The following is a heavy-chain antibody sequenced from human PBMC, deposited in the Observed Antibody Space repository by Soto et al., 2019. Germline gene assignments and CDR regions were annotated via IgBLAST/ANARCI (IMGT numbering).Heavy chain of an antibody. CDR2: SSWNSGRI. CDR1: GFTIDDYD. CDR3: AKALVHFDY. Sequence: PVGSLRLSCAASGFTIDDYDMHWVRQAPGKGLEWVSGSSWNSGRIGYADSVKGRFTISRDNAKNSLFLQMNSLRPEDTGIYYCAKALVHFDYWGQGTLVTVSS. J-gene: IGHJ4*02. V-gene: IGHV3-9*01. D-gene: IGHD3-10*01.